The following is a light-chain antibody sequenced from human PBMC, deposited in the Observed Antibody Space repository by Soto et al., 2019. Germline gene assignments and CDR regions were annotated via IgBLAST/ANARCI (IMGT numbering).Light chain of an antibody. CDR2: RAS. CDR1: QSVSSNY. V-gene: IGKV3-20*01. CDR3: QQYGSSPLT. Sequence: EIVTTQFPVTLSLSPGERATLSCRASQSVSSNYLAWYQQKPGQTPKVLIYRASTRATGIPDRFSGSGSGTDFTLTISRLEAEDFAVYYCQQYGSSPLTFGGGTKVDIK. J-gene: IGKJ4*01.